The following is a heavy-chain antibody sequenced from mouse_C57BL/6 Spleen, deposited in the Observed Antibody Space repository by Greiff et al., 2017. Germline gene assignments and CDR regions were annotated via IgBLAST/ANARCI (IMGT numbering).Heavy chain of an antibody. J-gene: IGHJ4*01. CDR3: ARIHRDYAMDY. CDR2: IYPGSGST. V-gene: IGHV1-55*01. CDR1: GYTFTSYW. Sequence: QVQLQQPGAELVKPGASVKMSCKASGYTFTSYWITWVKQRPGQGLEWIGDIYPGSGSTTSNEKFTSKATLTVDTSSSTAYMQLSSLTSEDSAVYYCARIHRDYAMDYWGQGTSVTVSS.